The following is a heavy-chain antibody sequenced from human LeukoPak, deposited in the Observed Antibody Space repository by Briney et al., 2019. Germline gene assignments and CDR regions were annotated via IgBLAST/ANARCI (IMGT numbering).Heavy chain of an antibody. CDR2: ISGSGAGT. V-gene: IGHV3-23*01. CDR3: AKDKSGGWELLRDHDAFDI. D-gene: IGHD1-26*01. CDR1: GFTFSNYA. J-gene: IGHJ3*02. Sequence: GGSLRLSCAASGFTFSNYAMSWVCQAPGKGLEWVSSISGSGAGTYYADSVKGRFTISRDNSKNTLYLQMNSLRAEDTALYYCAKDKSGGWELLRDHDAFDIWGQGTMVTVSS.